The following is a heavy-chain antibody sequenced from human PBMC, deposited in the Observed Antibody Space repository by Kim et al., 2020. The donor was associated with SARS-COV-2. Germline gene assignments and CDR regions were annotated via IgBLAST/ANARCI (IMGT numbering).Heavy chain of an antibody. J-gene: IGHJ4*02. CDR1: GDSVSSNSAA. CDR3: ATDNLLSSGWYYFDS. V-gene: IGHV6-1*01. D-gene: IGHD6-19*01. Sequence: SQTLSLTCAISGDSVSSNSAAWNWIRQSPSRALVLLGSTYYRSKWYNDYAVSVKSRITINPDTSKNQYSLQRNSVTPKDTAVYYCATDNLLSSGWYYFDSWCQGTLVTFSS. CDR2: TYYRSKWYN.